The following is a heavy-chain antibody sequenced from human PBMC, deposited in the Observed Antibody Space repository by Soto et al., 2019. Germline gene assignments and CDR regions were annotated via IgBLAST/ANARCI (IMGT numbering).Heavy chain of an antibody. Sequence: QVQLVQSGAEVKKPGSSLKVSCKASGGTFSSYTISWVRQAPGKGPEWMGRIIPILGIANYAQKLQGRVTITADKSTSTAYMELSSLRSEDTAVYYCARVLAGYSSGWYHNWGQGTLVTVSS. D-gene: IGHD6-19*01. CDR1: GGTFSSYT. CDR3: ARVLAGYSSGWYHN. CDR2: IIPILGIA. V-gene: IGHV1-69*02. J-gene: IGHJ4*02.